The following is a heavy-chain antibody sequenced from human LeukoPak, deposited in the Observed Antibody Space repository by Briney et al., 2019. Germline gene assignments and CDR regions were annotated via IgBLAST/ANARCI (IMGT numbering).Heavy chain of an antibody. CDR1: GYSFTSYW. D-gene: IGHD3-3*01. CDR3: ARQQYTYYDFWSGYPPRGWFDP. V-gene: IGHV5-51*01. CDR2: IYPGDSDT. Sequence: GESLKISCKGSGYSFTSYWIGWVRQMPGKGLEWMGIIYPGDSDTRYSPSFQGQVTISADKSISTAYLQWSSLKASDTAMHYCARQQYTYYDFWSGYPPRGWFDPWGQGTLVTVSS. J-gene: IGHJ5*02.